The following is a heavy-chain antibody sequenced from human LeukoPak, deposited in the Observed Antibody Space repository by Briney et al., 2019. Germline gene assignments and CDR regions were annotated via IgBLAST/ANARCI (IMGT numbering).Heavy chain of an antibody. CDR3: TRVGVGGY. CDR2: ISPDGSDK. D-gene: IGHD3-16*01. CDR1: GFTFTTFW. J-gene: IGHJ4*02. V-gene: IGHV3-7*01. Sequence: PPGGSLRLPCAASGFTFTTFWMTWVRQAPGKGLEWVANISPDGSDKYYVDSVKGRFTISRDNAKDSLFLQMNSLRVDDTAMYFCTRVGVGGYWGQGTLVTVSS.